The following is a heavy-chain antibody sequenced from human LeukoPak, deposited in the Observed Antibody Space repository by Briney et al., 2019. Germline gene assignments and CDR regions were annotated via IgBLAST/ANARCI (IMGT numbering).Heavy chain of an antibody. V-gene: IGHV4-34*01. CDR2: INHSGST. D-gene: IGHD5-18*01. CDR3: AREEGYSYAYFDY. CDR1: GGSFSGYY. Sequence: SETLSLTCAVYGGSFSGYYWSWIRQPPGKGLEWIGEINHSGSTNYNPSLKSRVTISVDTSKNQFSLKLSSVTAADTAVYYCAREEGYSYAYFDYWGQGTLVTVSS. J-gene: IGHJ4*02.